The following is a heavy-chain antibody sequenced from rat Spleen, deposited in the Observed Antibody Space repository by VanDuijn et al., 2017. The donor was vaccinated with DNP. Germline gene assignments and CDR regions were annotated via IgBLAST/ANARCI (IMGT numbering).Heavy chain of an antibody. CDR3: ARKTG. D-gene: IGHD5-1*01. CDR1: VLSLTSNS. Sequence: QVQLKESGPGLVQPSQTLSLTCTVSVLSLTSNSVSWIRQPPGKGLEWMGVISSGGSTYYNSALKSRLSISRDTSKSQVFLKMNSLQTEDTAMYFCARKTGWGQGVMVTVSS. J-gene: IGHJ2*01. V-gene: IGHV2-47*01. CDR2: ISSGGST.